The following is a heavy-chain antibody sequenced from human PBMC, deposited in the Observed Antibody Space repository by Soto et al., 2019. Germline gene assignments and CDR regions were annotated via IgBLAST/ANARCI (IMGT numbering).Heavy chain of an antibody. V-gene: IGHV1-18*01. CDR1: GYTFNMHG. Sequence: ASVKVSCKASGYTFNMHGISWVRQAPGQGLEWMGWISTYNGNTNYAQKLQGRVTMTTDTSTSTAYMELRSLRSDDTAVYYCARDYRKYGDSGYWGQGTLVTVSS. CDR3: ARDYRKYGDSGY. D-gene: IGHD4-17*01. CDR2: ISTYNGNT. J-gene: IGHJ4*02.